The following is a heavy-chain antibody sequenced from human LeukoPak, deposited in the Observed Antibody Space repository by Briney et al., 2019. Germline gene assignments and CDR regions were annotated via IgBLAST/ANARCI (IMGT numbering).Heavy chain of an antibody. J-gene: IGHJ5*02. D-gene: IGHD3-10*01. CDR3: ARGGSGSYYMSWFDP. V-gene: IGHV4-4*07. Sequence: SETLSLTCTVSGGSISSYYWSWIRQPAGKGLEWIGRIYTRGSTNYNPSLKSRVTMSVDTSKNQFSVKLSSVTAADTAVYYCARGGSGSYYMSWFDPWGKGTLVTVSS. CDR2: IYTRGST. CDR1: GGSISSYY.